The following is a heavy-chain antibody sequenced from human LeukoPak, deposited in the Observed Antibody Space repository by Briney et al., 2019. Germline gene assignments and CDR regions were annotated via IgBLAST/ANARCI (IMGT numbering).Heavy chain of an antibody. CDR3: ASDSEQVFDAFDI. CDR2: INPSGGST. J-gene: IGHJ3*02. Sequence: ASVKVSCKASGYTFTSYYMHWVRQAPGQGLEWMGIINPSGGSTSYAQKFQGRVTMTRDTSTSTVYMELSSLRSEDTAVYYCASDSEQVFDAFDIWGQGTMVTVS. CDR1: GYTFTSYY. V-gene: IGHV1-46*01. D-gene: IGHD1/OR15-1a*01.